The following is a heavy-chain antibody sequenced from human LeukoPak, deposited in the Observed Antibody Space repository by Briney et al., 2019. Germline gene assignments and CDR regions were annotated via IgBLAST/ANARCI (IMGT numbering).Heavy chain of an antibody. CDR1: GYTFTGYY. V-gene: IGHV1-18*04. CDR2: ISAYNGIT. J-gene: IGHJ4*02. CDR3: ARNSRGYYFFDY. Sequence: ASVKVSCKASGYTFTGYYMHWVRQAPGQGPEWMGWISAYNGITNSAQRFQGRLAVTTDISTSTVYMELRSLRSDDTAVYYCARNSRGYYFFDYWGQGSLVTVSS. D-gene: IGHD3-22*01.